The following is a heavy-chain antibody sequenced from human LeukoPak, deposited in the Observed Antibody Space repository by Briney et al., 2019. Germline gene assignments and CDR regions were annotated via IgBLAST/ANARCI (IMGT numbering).Heavy chain of an antibody. CDR2: IYYSGST. V-gene: IGHV4-31*03. CDR3: ARDTMYYYDSSGYYQTGCDI. D-gene: IGHD3-22*01. J-gene: IGHJ3*02. CDR1: GGSISSGGYY. Sequence: SETLSLTCTVSGGSISSGGYYWSWIRQHPGKGLEWIGYIYYSGSTYYNPSLKSRVTISVDTSKNQFSLKLSSVTAADTAVYYCARDTMYYYDSSGYYQTGCDIWGQGTMVIVSS.